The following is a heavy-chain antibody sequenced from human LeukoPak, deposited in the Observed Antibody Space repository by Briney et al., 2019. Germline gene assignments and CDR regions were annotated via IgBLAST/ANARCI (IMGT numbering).Heavy chain of an antibody. CDR3: AKEQDSAIVFDY. Sequence: GGSLRLSCAASGFMFDDYTIHWVRHAPGKGLEWVSLISWDGGSTYYADSVKGRFTISRDNSKNSLYLQMNSLRTEDAALYYCAKEQDSAIVFDYWGQGTLVTVSS. J-gene: IGHJ4*02. D-gene: IGHD5-18*01. V-gene: IGHV3-43*01. CDR1: GFMFDDYT. CDR2: ISWDGGST.